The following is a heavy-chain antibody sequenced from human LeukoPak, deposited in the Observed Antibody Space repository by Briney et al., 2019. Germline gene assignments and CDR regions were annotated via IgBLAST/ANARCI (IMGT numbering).Heavy chain of an antibody. CDR1: GYSFINFG. J-gene: IGHJ4*02. CDR3: ARDHRAYGNYGYGY. Sequence: SCKASGYSFINFGLSWVRQAPGKGLEWVANIKQDGSEKYYVDSVKGRFTIPRDNAKNSLYLQMNSLRAEDTAVYYCARDHRAYGNYGYGYWGQGTLVTVSS. CDR2: IKQDGSEK. V-gene: IGHV3-7*01. D-gene: IGHD4-11*01.